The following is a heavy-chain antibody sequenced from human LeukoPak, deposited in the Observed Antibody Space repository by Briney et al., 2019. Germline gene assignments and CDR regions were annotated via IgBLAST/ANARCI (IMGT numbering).Heavy chain of an antibody. CDR2: ISYDGSNK. D-gene: IGHD4-23*01. Sequence: GGSLRLSCAASGFTFSSYWMSWVRQAPGKGLEWVAVISYDGSNKYYADSVKGRFTISRDNSKNTLYLQMNSLRAEDTAVYYCAREGGNPGPYYFDYWGQGTLVTVSS. J-gene: IGHJ4*02. CDR3: AREGGNPGPYYFDY. CDR1: GFTFSSYW. V-gene: IGHV3-30-3*01.